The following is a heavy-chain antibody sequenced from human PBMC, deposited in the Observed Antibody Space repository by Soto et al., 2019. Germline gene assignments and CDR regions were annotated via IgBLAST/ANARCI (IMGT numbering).Heavy chain of an antibody. CDR2: ISPYNGNT. J-gene: IGHJ6*02. CDR3: ARYCAGNACYSRHYYAMDV. D-gene: IGHD2-15*01. CDR1: GYRFTNYI. V-gene: IGHV1-18*01. Sequence: QVQLVQSAAAVKEPGASANVSCQASGYRFTNYIIAWVRQAPGQGLEWMGWISPYNGNTNYARRFRGRVILTTDTSTSTAYMEVRSLRSDDTAIYYCARYCAGNACYSRHYYAMDVWGQATTVTVSS.